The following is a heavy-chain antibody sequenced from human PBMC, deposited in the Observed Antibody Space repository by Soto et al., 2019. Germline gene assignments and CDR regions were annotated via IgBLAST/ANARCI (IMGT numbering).Heavy chain of an antibody. Sequence: QVQLVQSGAEVKKPGSSVKVSCKASGGTFSSYAISWVRQAPGQGLEWMGGIIPIFGTAHYAQKFQGRVTITADKATSTAYMELSSLRSEDTAVYYCARVYEVIWVGVFYYGMDVCGQGNKVIFSS. CDR3: ARVYEVIWVGVFYYGMDV. V-gene: IGHV1-69*06. CDR1: GGTFSSYA. CDR2: IIPIFGTA. J-gene: IGHJ6*02. D-gene: IGHD3-10*01.